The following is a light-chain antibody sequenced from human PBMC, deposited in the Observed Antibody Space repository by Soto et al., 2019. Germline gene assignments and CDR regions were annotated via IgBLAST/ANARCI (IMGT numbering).Light chain of an antibody. CDR2: DVS. CDR3: NSYTGSSTPYV. CDR1: SSDVGSYNY. J-gene: IGLJ1*01. V-gene: IGLV2-14*03. Sequence: QSALTQPASVSGSPGQSITISCTGTSSDVGSYNYVSWYQQHPGKAPKLMIYDVSNRPSGVSNRFSGSKSGNTASLTISGLQAEDEADYCCNSYTGSSTPYVFGTGTKVTV.